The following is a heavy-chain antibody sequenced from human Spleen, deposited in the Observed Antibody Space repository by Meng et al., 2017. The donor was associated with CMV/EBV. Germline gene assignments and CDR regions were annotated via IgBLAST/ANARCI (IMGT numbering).Heavy chain of an antibody. J-gene: IGHJ4*02. CDR1: GYTFIRYY. Sequence: ASVKVSCKASGYTFIRYYIHWVRRAPGQGLEWMGIINPSGGSTSYAQNVQDRVTMTRDTSISTAYMELSRLRSDDTAVYYCARIVVGANDFDYWGQGTLVTVSS. CDR3: ARIVVGANDFDY. CDR2: INPSGGST. D-gene: IGHD1-26*01. V-gene: IGHV1-46*01.